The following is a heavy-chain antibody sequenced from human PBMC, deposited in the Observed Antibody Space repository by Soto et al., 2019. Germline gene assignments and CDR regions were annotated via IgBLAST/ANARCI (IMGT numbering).Heavy chain of an antibody. D-gene: IGHD3-16*02. CDR1: GYTFTSYG. CDR3: ARSFGVRFGELSPLEVDY. Sequence: QVQLVQSGAEVKKPGASVKVSCKASGYTFTSYGISWVRQAPGQGLEWMGWISAYNGNTNYAQKLQGRVTMTTDTSTGTGFMEPGSLRFDDTAGYYWARSFGVRFGELSPLEVDYWGQGTLVTVSS. J-gene: IGHJ4*02. V-gene: IGHV1-18*04. CDR2: ISAYNGNT.